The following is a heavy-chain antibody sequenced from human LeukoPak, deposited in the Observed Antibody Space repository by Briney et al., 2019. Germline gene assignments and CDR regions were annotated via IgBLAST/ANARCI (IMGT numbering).Heavy chain of an antibody. J-gene: IGHJ4*02. CDR1: GVSISSYY. V-gene: IGHV4-59*01. D-gene: IGHD5-12*01. Sequence: SETLSLTCTGSGVSISSYYWSWIRQRPGKGLEGIGYIYYSGSTNYNPSLKSRVTISVDTSKNQFSLKLSSVTAADTAVYYCARVRDIVAVYFDYWGQGTLVTVSS. CDR3: ARVRDIVAVYFDY. CDR2: IYYSGST.